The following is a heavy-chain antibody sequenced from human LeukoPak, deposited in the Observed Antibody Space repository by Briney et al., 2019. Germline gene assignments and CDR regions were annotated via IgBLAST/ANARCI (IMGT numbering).Heavy chain of an antibody. Sequence: ASVKVSCKASGYTFTSYGLRWVRPAPGQGLEWMGWISAYNGNTNYAQKLQGRVTMTTDTSTSTAYMELRSLRSDDTAVYYCARDKSIEAGFDYWGQGTLVTVSS. CDR1: GYTFTSYG. V-gene: IGHV1-18*01. CDR2: ISAYNGNT. CDR3: ARDKSIEAGFDY. D-gene: IGHD6-6*01. J-gene: IGHJ4*02.